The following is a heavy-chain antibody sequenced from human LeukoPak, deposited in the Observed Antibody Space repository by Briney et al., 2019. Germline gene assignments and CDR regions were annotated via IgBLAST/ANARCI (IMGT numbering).Heavy chain of an antibody. CDR2: ISWNSGSI. D-gene: IGHD3-10*01. V-gene: IGHV3-9*01. Sequence: GGSLRLSCAASGFTFDDYAMHWVRQAPRKGLEWVSGISWNSGSIGYADSVKGRFTISRDNAKNSLYLQMNSLRAEDTALYYCAKDTSYNIGHSGSYSDHWGQGTLVTVSS. CDR1: GFTFDDYA. CDR3: AKDTSYNIGHSGSYSDH. J-gene: IGHJ4*02.